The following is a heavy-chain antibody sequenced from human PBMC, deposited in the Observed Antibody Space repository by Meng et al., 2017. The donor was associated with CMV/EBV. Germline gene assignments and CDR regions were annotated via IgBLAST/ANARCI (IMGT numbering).Heavy chain of an antibody. Sequence: QVHRVESGGGVVKPGGSLRLSCAASGFTFSDYYMIWIRQATGKGLEWVSYISSSSSYTNYADSVKGRFTISRDNAKNSLYLQMNSLRAEDTAVYYCARDRTGYPFDYWGQGTLGHRLL. CDR2: ISSSSSYT. V-gene: IGHV3-11*05. J-gene: IGHJ4*02. D-gene: IGHD3/OR15-3a*01. CDR1: GFTFSDYY. CDR3: ARDRTGYPFDY.